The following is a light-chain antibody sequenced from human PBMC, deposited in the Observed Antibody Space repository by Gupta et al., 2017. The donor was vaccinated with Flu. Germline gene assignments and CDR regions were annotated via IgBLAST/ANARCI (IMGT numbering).Light chain of an antibody. J-gene: IGKJ3*01. V-gene: IGKV3-15*01. CDR2: GAS. CDR1: QSVSSN. CDR3: QQHNNWLIGT. Sequence: EIVMTQSPATLSVSPGERATLSCRASQSVSSNLSWYQQKPGQAPRLLIYGASTRATGIPARFCGSGSGTEFTLTISSLQSEDFAVYYCQQHNNWLIGTFGPGTKVDIK.